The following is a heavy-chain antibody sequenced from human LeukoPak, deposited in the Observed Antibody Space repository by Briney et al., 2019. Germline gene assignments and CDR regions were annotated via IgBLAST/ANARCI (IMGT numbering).Heavy chain of an antibody. D-gene: IGHD3-22*01. CDR2: ISWNSGSI. CDR1: GFTFDDYA. J-gene: IGHJ4*03. Sequence: GRSLRLSCAASGFTFDDYAMHWVWQAPGKGLEWVSGISWNSGSIGYADSVKGRFTISRDNAKNSLYLQMNSLRAEDTALYYCAKTGRGWLLLFGYFDYWGQGPWSPSPQ. CDR3: AKTGRGWLLLFGYFDY. V-gene: IGHV3-9*01.